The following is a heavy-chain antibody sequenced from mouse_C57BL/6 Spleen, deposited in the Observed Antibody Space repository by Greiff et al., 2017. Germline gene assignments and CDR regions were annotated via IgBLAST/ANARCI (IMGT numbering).Heavy chain of an antibody. CDR3: AREEGIYYDFRDAMDY. CDR2: IDPNSGGT. Sequence: QVQLQQPGAELVKPGASVKLSCKASGYTFTSYWMHWVKQRPGRGLEWIGRIDPNSGGTKYNEKFKSKATLTVDKPSSTAYMQLSSLTSEDSAVYYCAREEGIYYDFRDAMDYWGQGTSVTVSS. V-gene: IGHV1-72*01. D-gene: IGHD2-4*01. J-gene: IGHJ4*01. CDR1: GYTFTSYW.